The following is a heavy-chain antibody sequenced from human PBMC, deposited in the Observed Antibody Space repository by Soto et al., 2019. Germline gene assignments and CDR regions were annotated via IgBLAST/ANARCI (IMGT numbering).Heavy chain of an antibody. CDR1: GGSISSYY. CDR3: ARHHNCSGGSCYRYYYYYMDV. J-gene: IGHJ6*03. V-gene: IGHV4-59*08. D-gene: IGHD2-15*01. Sequence: SETLSLTCTVSGGSISSYYWSWIRQPPGKGLEWIGYIYYSGSTNYNPSLKSRVTISVDTSKNQFSLKLISVTAADTAVYYCARHHNCSGGSCYRYYYYYMDVWGKGTTVTVSS. CDR2: IYYSGST.